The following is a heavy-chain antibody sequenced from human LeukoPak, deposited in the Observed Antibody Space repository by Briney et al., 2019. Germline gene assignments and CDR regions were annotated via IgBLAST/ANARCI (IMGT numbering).Heavy chain of an antibody. CDR2: INCNGGST. CDR1: GFTFDDYG. V-gene: IGHV3-20*04. J-gene: IGHJ4*02. CDR3: MRSGLWFGESLWVKYFDY. D-gene: IGHD3-10*01. Sequence: RGSLILSCAASGFTFDDYGMSWVRQAPGKGLEWVAGINCNGGSTGYADSVKGRFTISRDNAKNSLYLQMNSLRAEDTALYYCMRSGLWFGESLWVKYFDYWGQGTLVTVSS.